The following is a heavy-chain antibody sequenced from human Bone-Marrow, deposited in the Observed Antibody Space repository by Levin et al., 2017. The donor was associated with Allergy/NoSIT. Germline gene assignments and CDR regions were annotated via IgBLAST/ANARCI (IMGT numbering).Heavy chain of an antibody. Sequence: PGESLKISCAGSGFTFSNAWMNWVRQSPGKGLEWVGRIKNEGDGGTTDYAAPVKGRFSISRDDSKNILFLQMNNLKTEDTAVYYCATDRGGDYTFDYWGQGALVTVSS. CDR3: ATDRGGDYTFDY. D-gene: IGHD4-17*01. J-gene: IGHJ4*02. CDR2: IKNEGDGGTT. V-gene: IGHV3-15*07. CDR1: GFTFSNAW.